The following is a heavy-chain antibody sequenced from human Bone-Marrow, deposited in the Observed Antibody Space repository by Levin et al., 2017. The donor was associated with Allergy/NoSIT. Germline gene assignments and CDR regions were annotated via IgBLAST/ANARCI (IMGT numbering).Heavy chain of an antibody. CDR1: GFTFRSYS. CDR2: MSDTSRDI. D-gene: IGHD2-2*01. J-gene: IGHJ3*02. V-gene: IGHV3-21*01. Sequence: LSLTCAASGFTFRSYSMNWVRPAPGKGLEWVSSMSDTSRDIFYADSLKGRFTISRDNAKNSLSLQMNSLRAEDTAVYYCARSVPAARALDAFDIWGQGTMVTVSS. CDR3: ARSVPAARALDAFDI.